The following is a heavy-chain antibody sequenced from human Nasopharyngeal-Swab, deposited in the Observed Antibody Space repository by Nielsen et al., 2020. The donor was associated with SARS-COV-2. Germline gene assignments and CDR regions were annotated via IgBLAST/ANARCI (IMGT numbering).Heavy chain of an antibody. Sequence: ASVNVSCKASGYTFTSYAMHWVRQAPGQRLEWMGWINAGNGNTKYSQKFQGRVTITRDTSASTAYMELSNLRSEDTAVYYCAADVVVVRGMDVWGQGTTVTVSS. CDR1: GYTFTSYA. V-gene: IGHV1-3*01. CDR3: AADVVVVRGMDV. D-gene: IGHD2-15*01. CDR2: INAGNGNT. J-gene: IGHJ6*02.